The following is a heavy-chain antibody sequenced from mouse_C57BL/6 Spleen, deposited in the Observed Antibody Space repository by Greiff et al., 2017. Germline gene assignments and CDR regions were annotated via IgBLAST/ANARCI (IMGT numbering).Heavy chain of an antibody. J-gene: IGHJ4*01. CDR1: GFNIKDDY. V-gene: IGHV14-4*01. D-gene: IGHD2-1*01. CDR2: IDPENGDT. Sequence: VQLKESGAELVRPGASVKLSCTASGFNIKDDYMHWVKQRPEQGLEWIGWIDPENGDTEYASKFQGKATITADTSSNTAYLQLSSLTSEDTAVYYCTSYGNYGVENAMDYWGQGTSVTVSS. CDR3: TSYGNYGVENAMDY.